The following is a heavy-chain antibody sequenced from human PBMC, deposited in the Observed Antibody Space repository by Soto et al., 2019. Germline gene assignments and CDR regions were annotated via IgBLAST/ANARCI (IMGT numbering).Heavy chain of an antibody. J-gene: IGHJ4*02. Sequence: QVQLVQSGAEVKKPGASVKVSCKASGYTFTSYTLHWVRQAPGQRLEWMGWINTGNGNTKYLQKFQGRVTITRDTSASTAYMELSSLRSEDTAVYYCARGDTMVRGVIIDYFDYWGQGTLVTVSS. CDR3: ARGDTMVRGVIIDYFDY. V-gene: IGHV1-3*04. CDR2: INTGNGNT. D-gene: IGHD3-10*01. CDR1: GYTFTSYT.